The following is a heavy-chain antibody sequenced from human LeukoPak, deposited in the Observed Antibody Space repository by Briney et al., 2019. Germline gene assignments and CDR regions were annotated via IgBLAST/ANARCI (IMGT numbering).Heavy chain of an antibody. CDR1: GASISHYY. CDR3: AREDSGHDYSHFYY. Sequence: SETLSLTCTVSGASISHYYWSWIRQPPGKGLEWIGYIYHTGSTSYNPSLKSRVIMSVETSQNQFSLKVRSVTAADTAVYYCAREDSGHDYSHFYYWGQGILVTVSS. D-gene: IGHD5-12*01. CDR2: IYHTGST. J-gene: IGHJ4*02. V-gene: IGHV4-59*01.